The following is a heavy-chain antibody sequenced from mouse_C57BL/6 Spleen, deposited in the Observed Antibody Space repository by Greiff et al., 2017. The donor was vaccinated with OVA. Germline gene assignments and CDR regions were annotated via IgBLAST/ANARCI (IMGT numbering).Heavy chain of an antibody. J-gene: IGHJ2*01. CDR1: GYTFTDYE. CDR3: TRPGIYYVYCG. Sequence: VQLQESGAELVRPGASVTLSCKASGYTFTDYEMHWVKQTPVHGLEWIGAIDPETGGTAYNPKFKGKAILTADKSSSTAYMELRSLTSEDSAVYYCTRPGIYYVYCGWGPGTTLTVSS. V-gene: IGHV1-15*01. CDR2: IDPETGGT. D-gene: IGHD1-2*01.